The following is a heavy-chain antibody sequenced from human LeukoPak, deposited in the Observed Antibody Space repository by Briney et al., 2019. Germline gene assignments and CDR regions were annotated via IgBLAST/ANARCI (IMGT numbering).Heavy chain of an antibody. CDR1: GFTFSRYA. CDR2: ISNDGTNQ. Sequence: GGSLRLSCAASGFTFSRYAIHWVHEAPGKGVEWVGVISNDGTNQYYTDSVKGRFTISSDNSKTTLFLQMDSLKPEDTALYYCARAGYSSAWYWGHFDLWGRGTLVTVSS. J-gene: IGHJ2*01. V-gene: IGHV3-30-3*01. CDR3: ARAGYSSAWYWGHFDL. D-gene: IGHD6-19*01.